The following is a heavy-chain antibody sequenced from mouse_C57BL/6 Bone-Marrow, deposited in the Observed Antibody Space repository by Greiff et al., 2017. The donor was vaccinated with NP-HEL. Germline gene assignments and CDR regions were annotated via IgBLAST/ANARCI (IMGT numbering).Heavy chain of an antibody. CDR3: TRISLYYYGAWFAY. J-gene: IGHJ3*01. CDR2: ISSGGDYI. CDR1: GFTFSSYA. D-gene: IGHD1-1*01. Sequence: EVQGVESGEGLVKPGGSLKLSCAASGFTFSSYAMSWVRQTPEKRLEWVAYISSGGDYIYYADTVKGRFTISRDNARNTLYLQMSSLKSEDTAMYYCTRISLYYYGAWFAYWGQGTLVTVSA. V-gene: IGHV5-9-1*02.